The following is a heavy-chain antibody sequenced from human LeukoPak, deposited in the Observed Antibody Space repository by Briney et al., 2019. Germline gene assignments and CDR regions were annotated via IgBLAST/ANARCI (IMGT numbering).Heavy chain of an antibody. J-gene: IGHJ4*02. CDR1: GGTFSSYA. Sequence: GASVKVSCKASGGTFSSYAISWVRQAPGQGLEWMGWISAYNGNTNYAQKLQGRVTMTTDTSTSTAYMELRSLRSDDTAVYYCAREGYLPGFDYWGQGTLVTVSS. D-gene: IGHD3-16*02. V-gene: IGHV1-18*01. CDR2: ISAYNGNT. CDR3: AREGYLPGFDY.